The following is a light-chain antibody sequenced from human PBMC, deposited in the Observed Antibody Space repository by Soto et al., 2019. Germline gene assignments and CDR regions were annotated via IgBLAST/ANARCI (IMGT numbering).Light chain of an antibody. Sequence: EIVLTQSPGTLSLSPGERATLSCRASQSVSGSYLAWHQQKPGQAPRLLIYGASSRATGIPDRFTGSGSGTDFTLTISRLEPEYFAVYYCRQYVSSWTFGQGTKVDNK. J-gene: IGKJ1*01. CDR1: QSVSGSY. CDR2: GAS. CDR3: RQYVSSWT. V-gene: IGKV3-20*01.